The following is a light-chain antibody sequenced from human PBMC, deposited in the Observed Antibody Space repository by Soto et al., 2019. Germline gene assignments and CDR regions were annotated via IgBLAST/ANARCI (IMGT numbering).Light chain of an antibody. J-gene: IGKJ5*01. CDR2: DAS. CDR3: QQRSNWPLVT. CDR1: QSVSSY. Sequence: EIVLTQSPATLSLSPGERATLSCRASQSVSSYLAWYQQKPGQAPRLLIYDASNRATGIPARCSGSGSGTDFTLTISSLEPEDFAVYYCQQRSNWPLVTVGQGTRREIK. V-gene: IGKV3-11*01.